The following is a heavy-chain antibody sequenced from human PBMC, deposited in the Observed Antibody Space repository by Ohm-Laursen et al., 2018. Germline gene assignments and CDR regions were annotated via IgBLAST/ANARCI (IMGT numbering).Heavy chain of an antibody. V-gene: IGHV1-2*02. D-gene: IGHD2-15*01. CDR2: INPNNGGP. CDR1: GYTFTAYY. Sequence: ASVKVSCKASGYTFTAYYMHWVRQAPGQGLEWMGWINPNNGGPNYALKFQGRVTMTRDTSISTAYMELSRLRSDDTAVYYCAGTREFCSGGACYFDYWGQGTLVTVSS. J-gene: IGHJ4*02. CDR3: AGTREFCSGGACYFDY.